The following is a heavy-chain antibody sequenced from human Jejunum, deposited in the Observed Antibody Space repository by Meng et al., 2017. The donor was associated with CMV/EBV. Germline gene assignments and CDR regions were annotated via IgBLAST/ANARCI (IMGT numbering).Heavy chain of an antibody. V-gene: IGHV4-59*01. J-gene: IGHJ4*02. Sequence: TCAVYGGSISSYYWNWIRQPPGKGLEWMGYIYYSGSTKYNPSLKSRVTISVDTSKNQISLKLSFVTAADTAVYYCARDGGGTGADYWGQGTLVTVSS. CDR1: GGSISSYY. CDR2: IYYSGST. CDR3: ARDGGGTGADY. D-gene: IGHD3-16*01.